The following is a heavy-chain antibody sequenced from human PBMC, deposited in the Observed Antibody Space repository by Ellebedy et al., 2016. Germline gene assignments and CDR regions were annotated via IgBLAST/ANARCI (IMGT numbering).Heavy chain of an antibody. J-gene: IGHJ4*02. V-gene: IGHV5-51*01. Sequence: GESLKISXKGSGYSFTSHWIGWVRQMPGKGLEWMGIIYPDDSDTRYSPSFQGQVTISADKSINTAYLQWSSLKTSDTAMYYCARRDIVTGYSYFDYWGQGTLVTVSS. CDR3: ARRDIVTGYSYFDY. CDR1: GYSFTSHW. CDR2: IYPDDSDT. D-gene: IGHD3-9*01.